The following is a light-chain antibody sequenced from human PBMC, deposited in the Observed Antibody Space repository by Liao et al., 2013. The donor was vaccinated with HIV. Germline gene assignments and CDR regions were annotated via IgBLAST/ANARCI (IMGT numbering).Light chain of an antibody. J-gene: IGLJ2*01. CDR1: TIGSRS. CDR3: QLWDGTSAHVL. Sequence: SYVLTQPPSVSVAPEETATITCGGNTIGSRSVHWYQQKPGQAPVLVIYHDNDRPSGIPERFSGSNSADTATLTISRVEAGDEADYYCQLWDGTSAHVLFGGGTQLTVL. V-gene: IGLV3-21*04. CDR2: HDN.